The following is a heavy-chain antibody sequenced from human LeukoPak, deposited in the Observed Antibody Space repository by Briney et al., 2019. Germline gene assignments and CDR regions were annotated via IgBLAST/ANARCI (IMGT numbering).Heavy chain of an antibody. CDR1: GFTFRSYS. Sequence: KSGGSLRLSCAVSGFTFRSYSMNWVRQAPRKGLEWVSSISSSSSYIYYADSVKGRFTISRDNAKNSLYLQMNSLRAEDTAVYYCARALSGHYDFWSGSLYYFDYWGQGTLVTVSS. CDR3: ARALSGHYDFWSGSLYYFDY. V-gene: IGHV3-21*01. J-gene: IGHJ4*02. D-gene: IGHD3-3*01. CDR2: ISSSSSYI.